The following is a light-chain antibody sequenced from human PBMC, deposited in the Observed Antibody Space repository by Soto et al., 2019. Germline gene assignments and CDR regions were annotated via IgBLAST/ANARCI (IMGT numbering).Light chain of an antibody. CDR2: VAS. CDR3: QQYGSSPCT. Sequence: EIVLTQSPGTLSLSPGERATLSCRASQSVSSSYLAWYQQKHGQTPRLLFYVASSKATGIPDRFSGSGSGTDFTLTISRLEPEDFAVYYCQQYGSSPCTFGTGTKVDIK. V-gene: IGKV3-20*01. CDR1: QSVSSSY. J-gene: IGKJ3*01.